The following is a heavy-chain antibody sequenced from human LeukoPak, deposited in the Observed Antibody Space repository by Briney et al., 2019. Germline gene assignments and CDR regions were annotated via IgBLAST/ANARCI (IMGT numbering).Heavy chain of an antibody. CDR2: ISSSSSYI. Sequence: GGSLRLSCAASGFTFSSYSMNWVRQAPGKGLEWVSSISSSSSYIYYADSVKGRFTISRDNAKNSLYLQMNSLRAEDTAVYYCARVLSEGGSTSCSDYWGQGTLVTVSS. J-gene: IGHJ4*02. CDR3: ARVLSEGGSTSCSDY. CDR1: GFTFSSYS. V-gene: IGHV3-21*01. D-gene: IGHD2-2*01.